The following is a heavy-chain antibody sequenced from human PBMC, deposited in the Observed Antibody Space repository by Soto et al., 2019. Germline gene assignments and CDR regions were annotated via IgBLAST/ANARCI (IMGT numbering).Heavy chain of an antibody. D-gene: IGHD4-4*01. Sequence: SETLSLACPVSGGSLGSYYWGWIRQPPGKGLEWIGYVFYTGRANYNASLKRRVSISLDTSNYQFSLKLSSVTAADTAVYYCARDGDGRMTTNPYYYNGMDVWGPGTTVTVSS. V-gene: IGHV4-59*01. J-gene: IGHJ6*02. CDR2: VFYTGRA. CDR3: ARDGDGRMTTNPYYYNGMDV. CDR1: GGSLGSYY.